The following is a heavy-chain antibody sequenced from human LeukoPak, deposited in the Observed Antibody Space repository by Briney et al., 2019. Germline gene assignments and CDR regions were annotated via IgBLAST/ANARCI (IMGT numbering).Heavy chain of an antibody. CDR1: GFTLSSNS. V-gene: IGHV3-53*01. D-gene: IGHD2-15*01. CDR3: ARRAGEYSHPYDY. Sequence: GGSLRLSCTVSGFTLSSNSWSWVRQAPGKGLEWVSFIYSGGKTHSSDSVKGRFTISRDNSKNTLYLQMSSLRAEDTAIYYCARRAGEYSHPYDYWGQGTLVTVSS. J-gene: IGHJ4*02. CDR2: IYSGGKT.